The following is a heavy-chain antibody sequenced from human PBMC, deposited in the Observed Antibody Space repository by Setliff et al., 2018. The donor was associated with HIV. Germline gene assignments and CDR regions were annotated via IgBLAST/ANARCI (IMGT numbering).Heavy chain of an antibody. CDR1: GTSFTTYW. Sequence: PGESLKISCKGSGTSFTTYWIGWVRQMPGKGLEWMGIIYPDDSDTRYNTSFQGQVTISADKSINTAYLQWSSLRASDTAMYYCARHLWETYYYGSGSPGVAFDIWGQGTMVTVSS. CDR3: ARHLWETYYYGSGSPGVAFDI. D-gene: IGHD3-10*01. V-gene: IGHV5-51*01. CDR2: IYPDDSDT. J-gene: IGHJ3*02.